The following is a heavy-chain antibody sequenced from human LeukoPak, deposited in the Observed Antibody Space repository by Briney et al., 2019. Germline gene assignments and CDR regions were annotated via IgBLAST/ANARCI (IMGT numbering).Heavy chain of an antibody. CDR3: AREGRSSWYSDYYYYYYMDV. J-gene: IGHJ6*03. V-gene: IGHV1-18*01. D-gene: IGHD6-13*01. CDR2: ISAYNGNT. CDR1: GYTFTSYG. Sequence: ASVKVSCKASGYTFTSYGISWVRQAPGQGLEWMGWISAYNGNTNYAQKLQGRVTMTTDTSTSTAYMELRSLRSDDTAVYYCAREGRSSWYSDYYYYYYMDVWGKGTTVTISS.